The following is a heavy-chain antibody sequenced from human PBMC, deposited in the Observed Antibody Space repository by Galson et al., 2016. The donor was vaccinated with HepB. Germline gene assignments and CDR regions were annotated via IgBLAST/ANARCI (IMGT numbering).Heavy chain of an antibody. CDR3: ARLGDFDH. V-gene: IGHV5-10-1*01. D-gene: IGHD1-26*01. CDR2: IEPANSYT. Sequence: QSGAEVKKPGESLKISCKGSGYNFTEYWVSWVSQRPGKGLEWMGRIEPANSYTDFSPSFHGHVTFSADKSITTAHLQWSSLKVSDTGIYYCARLGDFDHWGQGTLVTVSS. CDR1: GYNFTEYW. J-gene: IGHJ4*02.